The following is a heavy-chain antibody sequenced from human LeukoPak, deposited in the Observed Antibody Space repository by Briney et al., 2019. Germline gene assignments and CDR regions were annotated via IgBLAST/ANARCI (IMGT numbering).Heavy chain of an antibody. CDR3: ARAERMGELSLSGKVMGFDY. J-gene: IGHJ4*02. V-gene: IGHV4-59*12. CDR2: IYYSGST. CDR1: GGSISSYY. D-gene: IGHD3-16*02. Sequence: SETLSLTCTVSGGSISSYYWSWIRQPPGKGLEWIGYIYYSGSTNYNPSLKSRVTISVDTSKNQFSLKLSSVTAADTAVYYCARAERMGELSLSGKVMGFDYWGQGTLVTVSS.